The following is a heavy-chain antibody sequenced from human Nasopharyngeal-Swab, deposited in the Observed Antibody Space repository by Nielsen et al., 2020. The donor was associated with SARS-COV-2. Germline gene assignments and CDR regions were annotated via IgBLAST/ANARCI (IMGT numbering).Heavy chain of an antibody. V-gene: IGHV4-34*01. Sequence: WIRQPPGKGLEWIGEINHSGSTNYNPSLKSRVTISVDTSKNQFSLKLSSVTAADTAVYYCASHPAGGGGGDCWGQGTLVTVSS. CDR3: ASHPAGGGGGDC. D-gene: IGHD2-21*01. J-gene: IGHJ4*02. CDR2: INHSGST.